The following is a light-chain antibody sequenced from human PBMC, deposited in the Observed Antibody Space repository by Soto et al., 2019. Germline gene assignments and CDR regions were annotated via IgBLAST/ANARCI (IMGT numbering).Light chain of an antibody. J-gene: IGLJ3*02. Sequence: QSVLTQPPSASGTPGQRVTISCSGSSSNIGDSYGYWFQQLPGTAPKLLIYRNNQRPSGVPDRFSGSKSGTSASLAISGLRPEDEDDYYWATWDDSLRGWVFGGGTKLTVL. CDR1: SSNIGDSY. V-gene: IGLV1-47*01. CDR3: ATWDDSLRGWV. CDR2: RNN.